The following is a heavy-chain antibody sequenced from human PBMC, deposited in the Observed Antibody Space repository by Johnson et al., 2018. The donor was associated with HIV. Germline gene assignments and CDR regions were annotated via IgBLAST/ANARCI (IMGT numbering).Heavy chain of an antibody. J-gene: IGHJ3*02. CDR1: GFTFDDYA. V-gene: IGHV3-9*01. CDR3: ARDRIVGADYDAFDI. Sequence: VQLVESGGGLVQPGRSLRLSCAGSGFTFDDYAMHWVRQAPGKGLEWVSGISWSSGMIGYADSVKGRFTISRDNAKNSLYLQMNSLRAEDTAVYHCARDRIVGADYDAFDIWGQGTMVTVSS. D-gene: IGHD1-26*01. CDR2: ISWSSGMI.